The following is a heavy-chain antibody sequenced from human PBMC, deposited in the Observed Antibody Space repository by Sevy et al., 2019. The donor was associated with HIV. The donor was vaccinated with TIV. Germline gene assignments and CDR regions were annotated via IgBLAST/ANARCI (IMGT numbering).Heavy chain of an antibody. D-gene: IGHD5-18*01. CDR1: GISFTTSG. V-gene: IGHV3-66*01. Sequence: GGSLRLSCIVSGISFTTSGMHWVRQAPGKGLEGVSVIHSDDTTYHADSVKDRFTISRDNFKNTLYLHMSSLRAEDTAVYYCARGKSGYGYALNYWGQGTLVTVSS. CDR2: IHSDDTT. CDR3: ARGKSGYGYALNY. J-gene: IGHJ4*02.